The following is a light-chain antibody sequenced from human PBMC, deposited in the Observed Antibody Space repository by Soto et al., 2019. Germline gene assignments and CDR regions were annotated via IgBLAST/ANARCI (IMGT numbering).Light chain of an antibody. V-gene: IGLV1-47*03. CDR3: AAWDDSLTGL. J-gene: IGLJ2*01. CDR2: RNN. Sequence: QSVLTQPPSASGTPGERVTISCSGSSSNIGSKYVYWYQQLPGTAPKLLIYRNNQRPSGVPDRFSGSKSRTSASLAISVLWSEDEADYYCAAWDDSLTGLFGGGTKLTVL. CDR1: SSNIGSKY.